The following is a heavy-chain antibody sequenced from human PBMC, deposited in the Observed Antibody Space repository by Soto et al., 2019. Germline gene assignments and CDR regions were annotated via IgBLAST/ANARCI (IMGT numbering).Heavy chain of an antibody. V-gene: IGHV1-2*02. CDR3: AARLPYSGYDLVWFDP. J-gene: IGHJ5*02. CDR1: GYTFTGYY. D-gene: IGHD5-12*01. CDR2: INPNSGGT. Sequence: ASVKVSCKASGYTFTGYYMHWVRQAPGQGLEWMGWINPNSGGTNYAQKFQGRVTMTRDTSISTAYMELSRLRSGDTAVYYCAARLPYSGYDLVWFDPWGQGTLVTVSS.